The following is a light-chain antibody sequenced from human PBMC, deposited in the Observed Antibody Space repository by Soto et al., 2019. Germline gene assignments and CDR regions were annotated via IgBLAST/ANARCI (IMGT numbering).Light chain of an antibody. CDR2: DAS. J-gene: IGKJ1*01. CDR1: QSVNIW. Sequence: DIQMTQSPSILSASVGDRVTITCRASQSVNIWLAWYRQKPGKAPNLLIYDASTLQSGVPSRFSLSGAGTDFTLTISSLQPDDFASYHCQQYDSFPRTFGQGTRV. CDR3: QQYDSFPRT. V-gene: IGKV1-5*01.